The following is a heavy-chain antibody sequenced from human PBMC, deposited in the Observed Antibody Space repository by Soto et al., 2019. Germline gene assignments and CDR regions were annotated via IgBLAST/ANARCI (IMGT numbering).Heavy chain of an antibody. CDR2: ISYDGSNT. Sequence: QVQLVESGGGVVQPGRSLRLSCAASGFTFSSYGMHWVRQAPGKGLEWVEIISYDGSNTYYADSVKGRFTISRDNSKHTLYLQMNSLRAEDTSVYYCAKEGGLSGSYYISSSYYFDYWGQGTLVTVSS. V-gene: IGHV3-30*18. J-gene: IGHJ4*02. CDR3: AKEGGLSGSYYISSSYYFDY. CDR1: GFTFSSYG. D-gene: IGHD1-26*01.